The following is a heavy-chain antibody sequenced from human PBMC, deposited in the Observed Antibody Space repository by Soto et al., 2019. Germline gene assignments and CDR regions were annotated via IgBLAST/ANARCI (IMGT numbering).Heavy chain of an antibody. D-gene: IGHD2-15*01. CDR1: GGSISSYY. V-gene: IGHV4-59*08. J-gene: IGHJ6*03. Sequence: SETLSLTCTVSGGSISSYYWSWIRQPPGKGLEWIGYIYYSGSTNYNPSLKSRVTISVDTSKNQFSLKLSSVTAADTAVYYCARVGGYCSGGSCYSKYMDFWGKGTTVTVSS. CDR2: IYYSGST. CDR3: ARVGGYCSGGSCYSKYMDF.